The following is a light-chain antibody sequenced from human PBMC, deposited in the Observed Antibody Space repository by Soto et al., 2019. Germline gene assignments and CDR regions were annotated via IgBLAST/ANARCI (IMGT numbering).Light chain of an antibody. CDR2: SIS. V-gene: IGKV1-6*01. CDR3: LQDYDFPLT. J-gene: IGKJ4*01. Sequence: AIQMTQSPSSLSASVGDRVTITCRASEDIRDDLGWYQQKPGKAPKLLIFSISTLHSGVPSRFSGSGSGTDFTLTISSLKPEDFATYYCLQDYDFPLTFGGGTKVEIK. CDR1: EDIRDD.